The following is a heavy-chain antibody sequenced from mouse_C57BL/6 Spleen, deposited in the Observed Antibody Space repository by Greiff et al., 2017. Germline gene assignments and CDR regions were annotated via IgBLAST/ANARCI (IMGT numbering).Heavy chain of an antibody. V-gene: IGHV1-81*01. J-gene: IGHJ3*01. CDR3: ARSDYYGSSQAWFAY. Sequence: VKLVESGAELARPGASVKLSCKASGYTFTSYGISWVKQRTGQGLEWIGEIYPRSGNTYYNEKFKGKATLTADKSSSTAYMELRSLTSEDSAVYFCARSDYYGSSQAWFAYWGQGTLVTVSA. CDR1: GYTFTSYG. D-gene: IGHD1-1*01. CDR2: IYPRSGNT.